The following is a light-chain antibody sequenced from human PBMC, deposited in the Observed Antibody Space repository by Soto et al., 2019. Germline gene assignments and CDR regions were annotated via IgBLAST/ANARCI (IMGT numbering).Light chain of an antibody. CDR2: EVN. Sequence: QSVLTQPPSASGTPGQRVTISCSGSSSNIGSNTVNWYQQHPGKAPKAMIYEVNKRPSGVPDRFSGSKSGNTASLTVSGLQAEDEADYYCSSYGGRNNLLFGGGTKLTVL. V-gene: IGLV2-8*01. CDR1: SSNIGSNT. CDR3: SSYGGRNNLL. J-gene: IGLJ3*02.